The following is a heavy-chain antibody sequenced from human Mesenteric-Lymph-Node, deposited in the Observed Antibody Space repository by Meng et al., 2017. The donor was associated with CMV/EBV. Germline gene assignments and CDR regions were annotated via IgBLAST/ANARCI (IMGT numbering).Heavy chain of an antibody. D-gene: IGHD2-8*01. Sequence: ASVKVSCKAYGYTFTAYYIHWVRQAPGQGLEWMGCINPSSGYTWFAQNIQDRVTMTRDVSISTTYMELRWLRSDDTAVYYCARDHCTNGICYVDNWGQGTPVTVSS. CDR1: GYTFTAYY. V-gene: IGHV1-2*02. CDR3: ARDHCTNGICYVDN. J-gene: IGHJ4*02. CDR2: INPSSGYT.